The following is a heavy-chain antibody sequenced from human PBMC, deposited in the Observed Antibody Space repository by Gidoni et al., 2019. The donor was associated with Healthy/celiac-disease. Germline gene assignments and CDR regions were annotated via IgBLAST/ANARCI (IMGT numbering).Heavy chain of an antibody. D-gene: IGHD3-3*01. V-gene: IGHV3-30*03. CDR3: ASDYDFWSGYYIH. CDR1: GFTFSSYG. Sequence: QVQLVESGGGVVQPGRSLRLSCAASGFTFSSYGMHWVRQAPGKGLEWVAVISYDGSNKYYADSVKGRFTISRDNSKNTLYLQMNSLRAEDTAVYYCASDYDFWSGYYIHWGQGTLVTVSS. CDR2: ISYDGSNK. J-gene: IGHJ4*02.